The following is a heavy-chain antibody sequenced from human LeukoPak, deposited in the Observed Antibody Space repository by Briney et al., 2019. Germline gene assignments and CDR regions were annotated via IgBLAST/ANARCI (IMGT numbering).Heavy chain of an antibody. D-gene: IGHD2-2*01. V-gene: IGHV1-2*02. CDR2: IDPNSGGA. CDR3: ARGGTSSTYSPADY. Sequence: ASLKVSCRASGYTFTGYSIYWVRQAPGQRVQGMGWIDPNSGGAKYAQNLQGRVALTMDTSISTIYMELSSLRSDDTAVYYCARGGTSSTYSPADYWGQGTLVTVSS. CDR1: GYTFTGYS. J-gene: IGHJ4*02.